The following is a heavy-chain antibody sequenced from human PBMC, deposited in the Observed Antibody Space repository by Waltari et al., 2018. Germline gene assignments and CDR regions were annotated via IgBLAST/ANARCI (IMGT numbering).Heavy chain of an antibody. CDR2: IYYSGST. D-gene: IGHD6-19*01. Sequence: QLQLQESGPGLVKPSETLSLTCTVSGGSISSSSYYWGWFRQPPGKGLEWIGSIYYSGSTYYNPSLKSRVTISVDTSKNQFSLKLSSVTAADTAVYYCARLGSSEVFDYWGQGTLVTVSS. J-gene: IGHJ4*02. CDR3: ARLGSSEVFDY. CDR1: GGSISSSSYY. V-gene: IGHV4-39*01.